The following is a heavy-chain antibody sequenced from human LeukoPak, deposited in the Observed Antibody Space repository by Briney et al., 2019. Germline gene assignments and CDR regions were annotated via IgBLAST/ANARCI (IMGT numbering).Heavy chain of an antibody. Sequence: GGSLRLSCAASGFTLTTYNTRWVRQAPGKGLEWVSSITSRSTYYADLVKGRFTISRDNAENSLYLQINSLRAEDTAVYYCARERVTTTAFDIWGQGTMVTVSS. CDR3: ARERVTTTAFDI. CDR1: GFTLTTYN. J-gene: IGHJ3*02. V-gene: IGHV3-21*01. D-gene: IGHD5-12*01. CDR2: ITSRSTY.